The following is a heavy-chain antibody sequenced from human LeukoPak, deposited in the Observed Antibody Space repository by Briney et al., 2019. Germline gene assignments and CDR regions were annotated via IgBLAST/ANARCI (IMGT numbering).Heavy chain of an antibody. CDR2: ISPYNGNT. CDR1: GYTFTSYG. Sequence: ASVKVSCKTSGYTFTSYGVSWLRQAPGQGLEWMGWISPYNGNTNYAQKLQGRMTMTTDTSTSTAYMELRSLRSDDTAVYYCAREEGSGWYNGMDVWGQGTTVTVSS. D-gene: IGHD6-19*01. J-gene: IGHJ6*02. CDR3: AREEGSGWYNGMDV. V-gene: IGHV1-18*01.